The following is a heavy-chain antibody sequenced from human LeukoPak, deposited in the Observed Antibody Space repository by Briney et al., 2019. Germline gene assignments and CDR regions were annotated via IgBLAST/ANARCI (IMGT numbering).Heavy chain of an antibody. CDR2: IYYSGST. CDR1: GGSISSHY. CDR3: ARAAPGWVLSD. D-gene: IGHD6-19*01. J-gene: IGHJ4*02. V-gene: IGHV4-59*11. Sequence: SETLSLTCTVSGGSISSHYWSWIRQPPGKGLEWIGFIYYSGSTNYNPSLKSRVTISVDTSKNQFSLKLSSVTAADTAVYYCARAAPGWVLSDWGQGTLVTVSS.